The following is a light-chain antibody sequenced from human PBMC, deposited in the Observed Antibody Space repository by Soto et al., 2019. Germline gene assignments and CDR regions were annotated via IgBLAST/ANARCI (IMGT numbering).Light chain of an antibody. CDR1: QSLLHSDGYKY. CDR3: MQTLQTPFT. CDR2: LGS. Sequence: DVVLTQSPVSLPVTPGEPASISCKSSQSLLHSDGYKYLDWYVQKAGQSPQLLIYLGSHRASWVPDTLSGSGSGTDYTLKISKVEAADFGVYYCMQTLQTPFTFGPGTKVEIE. V-gene: IGKV2-28*01. J-gene: IGKJ3*01.